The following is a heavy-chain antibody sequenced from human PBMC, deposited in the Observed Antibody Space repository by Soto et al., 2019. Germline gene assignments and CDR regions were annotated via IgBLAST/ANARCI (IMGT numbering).Heavy chain of an antibody. J-gene: IGHJ5*02. CDR1: GGSFSSYY. D-gene: IGHD6-25*01. CDR3: GSVRPSGYVLS. V-gene: IGHV4-59*01. Sequence: SETLSLTCAVYGGSFSSYYWTWIRQSPGKGLEWIGYVYFSGNTNYNPSLKSRVSISIDTSKNQFSLRLASVTAADTAFYYCGSVRPSGYVLSWGQGTLVTVSS. CDR2: VYFSGNT.